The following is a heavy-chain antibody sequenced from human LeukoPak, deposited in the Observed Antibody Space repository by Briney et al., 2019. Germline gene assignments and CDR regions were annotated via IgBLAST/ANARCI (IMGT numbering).Heavy chain of an antibody. D-gene: IGHD3-16*01. CDR1: GFTLSTYW. J-gene: IGHJ4*02. V-gene: IGHV3-74*01. Sequence: GGSLRLSCAASGFTLSTYWMHWVRQAPGKGLVWVARINYDGTDTVYADSVKGRFIISRDNAKNTLYLQMNSLRADDTAVYYCARDGVSSVDFDYWGQGTLVTVSS. CDR3: ARDGVSSVDFDY. CDR2: INYDGTDT.